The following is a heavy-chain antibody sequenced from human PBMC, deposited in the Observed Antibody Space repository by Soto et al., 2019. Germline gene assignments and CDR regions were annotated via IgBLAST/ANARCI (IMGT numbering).Heavy chain of an antibody. CDR2: INHSGGT. Sequence: SETLSLTCAVYGGSFSGYYWSWIRQPPGKGLEWIGEINHSGGTNYNPSLKSRVTISVDTSKNQFSLKLSSVTAADTAVYYCARGPSMGWFDPWGQGTLVTV. J-gene: IGHJ5*02. CDR1: GGSFSGYY. D-gene: IGHD3-10*01. V-gene: IGHV4-34*01. CDR3: ARGPSMGWFDP.